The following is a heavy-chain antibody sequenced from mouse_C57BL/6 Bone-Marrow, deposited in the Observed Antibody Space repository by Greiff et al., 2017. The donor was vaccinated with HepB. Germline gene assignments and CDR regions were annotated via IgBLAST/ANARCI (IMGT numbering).Heavy chain of an antibody. J-gene: IGHJ3*01. V-gene: IGHV5-4*03. CDR3: ARADFGFAY. CDR1: GFTFSSYA. Sequence: EVKLVESGGGLVKPGGSLKLSCAASGFTFSSYAMSWVRQTPEKRLEWVATISDGGSYTYYPDNVKGRFTISRDNAKNNLYLQMSHLKSEDTAMYYCARADFGFAYWGRGTLVTVSA. CDR2: ISDGGSYT.